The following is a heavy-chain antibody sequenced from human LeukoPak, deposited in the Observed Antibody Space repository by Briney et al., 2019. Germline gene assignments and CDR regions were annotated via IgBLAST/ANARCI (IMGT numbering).Heavy chain of an antibody. CDR2: ISSSGSTI. J-gene: IGHJ4*02. CDR1: GFTFSSYE. D-gene: IGHD5-18*01. Sequence: PGGSLRLSCAASGFTFSSYEMNWVRQAPGKGLEWVSYISSSGSTIYYADSVKGRFTISRDNAKNSLYLQMNSLRAEDTAVYYCANSPHLYTYGPSVYWGQGTLVTVSS. V-gene: IGHV3-48*03. CDR3: ANSPHLYTYGPSVY.